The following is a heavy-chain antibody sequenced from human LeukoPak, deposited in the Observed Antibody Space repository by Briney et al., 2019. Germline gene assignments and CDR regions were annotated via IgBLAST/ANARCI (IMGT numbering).Heavy chain of an antibody. J-gene: IGHJ5*02. CDR2: ISAYNGNT. CDR1: GYTFTSYG. Sequence: ASVKVSCKASGYTFTSYGISWVRQAPGQGLEWMGWISAYNGNTNYAQKLQGRVTMTTDTSTSTAYKELRSLRSDDTAVYYCAGYGDYGGWFDPWGQGTLVTVSS. D-gene: IGHD4-17*01. V-gene: IGHV1-18*01. CDR3: AGYGDYGGWFDP.